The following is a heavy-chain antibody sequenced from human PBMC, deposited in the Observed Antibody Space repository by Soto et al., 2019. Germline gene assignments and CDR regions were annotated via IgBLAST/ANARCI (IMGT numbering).Heavy chain of an antibody. V-gene: IGHV4-31*03. CDR2: IYYSGST. D-gene: IGHD2-21*01. CDR3: ARVLWTPDYHYYMDV. J-gene: IGHJ6*03. Sequence: ASETLSLTCTVSGGSISSLGYYWSWIRQHPGKGLEWIGCIYYSGSTYYNPSLKSRVTISVDTSKNQFSLKLSSVTAADTAVYYCARVLWTPDYHYYMDVWGKGTTVTVSS. CDR1: GGSISSLGYY.